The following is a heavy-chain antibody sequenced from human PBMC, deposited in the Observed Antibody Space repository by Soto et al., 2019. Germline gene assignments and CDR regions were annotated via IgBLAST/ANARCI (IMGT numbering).Heavy chain of an antibody. CDR2: IYHSGST. D-gene: IGHD6-13*01. V-gene: IGHV4-30-2*01. J-gene: IGHJ3*02. CDR1: GGSISSGGYS. Sequence: PSETLSLTCAVSGGSISSGGYSWSWIRQPPGKGLEWIGYIYHSGSTYYNPSLKSRVTISVDRSKNQFSLKLSSVIAADTAVYYCARSIAAAAPAFDIWGQGTMVTVSS. CDR3: ARSIAAAAPAFDI.